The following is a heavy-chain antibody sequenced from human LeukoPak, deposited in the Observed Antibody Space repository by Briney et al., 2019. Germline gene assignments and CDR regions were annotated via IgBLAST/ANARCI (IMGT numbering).Heavy chain of an antibody. CDR3: AREGPRGNSQFDY. Sequence: GGSLRLSCAASGFIFNSYGMHWVRQAPGKGLEWVALIWYDGSNKYYTDSVKGRFTISRDNSKNTLYLEMNSLRAEDTAIYYCAREGPRGNSQFDYWGQGTLVTVSS. J-gene: IGHJ4*02. CDR2: IWYDGSNK. CDR1: GFIFNSYG. D-gene: IGHD2/OR15-2a*01. V-gene: IGHV3-33*01.